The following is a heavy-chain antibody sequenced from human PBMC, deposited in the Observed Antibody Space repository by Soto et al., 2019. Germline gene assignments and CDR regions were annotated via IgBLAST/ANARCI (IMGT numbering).Heavy chain of an antibody. Sequence: SETLSLTCTVSGGSVSSGSYYWSWIRQPPGKGLEWIGYIYYSGSTNYNPSLKSRVTISVDTSKNQFSLKLSSVTAADTAVYYCASGPGYYFDYWGQGALVTVSS. D-gene: IGHD3-10*01. J-gene: IGHJ4*02. CDR2: IYYSGST. V-gene: IGHV4-61*01. CDR3: ASGPGYYFDY. CDR1: GGSVSSGSYY.